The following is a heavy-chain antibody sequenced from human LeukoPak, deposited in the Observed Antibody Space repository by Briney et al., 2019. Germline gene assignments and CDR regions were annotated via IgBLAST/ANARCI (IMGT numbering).Heavy chain of an antibody. V-gene: IGHV1-24*01. J-gene: IGHJ5*02. CDR1: GYTLTELS. CDR2: FDPEDGET. CDR3: ARGGSYSSSRRSSRFDWFDP. D-gene: IGHD6-13*01. Sequence: ASVTVSCKVSGYTLTELSMHWVRQAPGKGLEWMGGFDPEDGETIYAQKFQGRVTMTEDTSTDTAYMELSSLRSEDTAVYYCARGGSYSSSRRSSRFDWFDPWGQGTLVTVSS.